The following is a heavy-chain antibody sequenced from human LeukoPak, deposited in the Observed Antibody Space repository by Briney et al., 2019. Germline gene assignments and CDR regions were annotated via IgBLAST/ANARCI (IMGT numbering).Heavy chain of an antibody. J-gene: IGHJ4*02. Sequence: PSETLSLTCTVSGGSISSYYWSWIRQPPGKGLEWIGYIYYSGSTNYKPSLKSRVTISVDTSKNQFSLKLSSVTAADTAVYYCARRQTSLYYDSSGTTDYWGQGTLVTVSS. CDR2: IYYSGST. V-gene: IGHV4-59*01. CDR3: ARRQTSLYYDSSGTTDY. CDR1: GGSISSYY. D-gene: IGHD3-22*01.